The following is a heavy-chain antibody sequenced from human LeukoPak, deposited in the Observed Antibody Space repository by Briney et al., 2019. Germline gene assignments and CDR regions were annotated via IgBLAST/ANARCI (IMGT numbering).Heavy chain of an antibody. D-gene: IGHD5-18*01. CDR3: AGRGYSYGVDY. Sequence: PSETLSLTCTVSGYSISSGYYWGWIRQPPGKGLEWIGSIYHSGSTYYNPSLKSRVTISVDTSKNQFSLKLSSVTAADTAVYYCAGRGYSYGVDYWGQGTLVTVSS. CDR1: GYSISSGYY. J-gene: IGHJ4*02. CDR2: IYHSGST. V-gene: IGHV4-38-2*02.